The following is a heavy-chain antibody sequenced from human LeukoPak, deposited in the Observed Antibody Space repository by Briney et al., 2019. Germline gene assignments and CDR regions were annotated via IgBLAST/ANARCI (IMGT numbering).Heavy chain of an antibody. D-gene: IGHD6-13*01. Sequence: ASVTVSCRASGYIFTNYYVHWVRQAPGQGLEWMGWISGYNGNTNYAQRLQGRVTMTTDTSTSTAYMELRSLRSDDMAVYYCARRGTPGYSSSWYAYWGQGTLVTVSS. CDR2: ISGYNGNT. V-gene: IGHV1-18*03. CDR1: GYIFTNYY. J-gene: IGHJ4*02. CDR3: ARRGTPGYSSSWYAY.